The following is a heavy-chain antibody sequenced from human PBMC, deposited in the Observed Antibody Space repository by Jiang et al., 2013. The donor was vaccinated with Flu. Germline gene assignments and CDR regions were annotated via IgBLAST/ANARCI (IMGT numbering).Heavy chain of an antibody. D-gene: IGHD1-1*01. CDR2: IYWDGDR. CDR3: AHRRRFTGNDAAFDI. Sequence: TLTCTFSGFSLSTSGVGVGWIRQPPGKALEWLALIYWDGDRRYRPPLKTRLTITKDTSKNQVVLTMTNMDPVDTATYYCAHRRRFTGNDAAFDIWGQGTMVTVSS. CDR1: GFSLSTSGVG. V-gene: IGHV2-5*02. J-gene: IGHJ3*02.